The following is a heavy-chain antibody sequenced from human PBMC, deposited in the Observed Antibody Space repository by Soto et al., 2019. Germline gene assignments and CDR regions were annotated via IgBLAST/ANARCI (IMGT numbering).Heavy chain of an antibody. CDR3: ARMPPPYYDSSGYWVYYGMDV. J-gene: IGHJ6*02. D-gene: IGHD3-22*01. CDR1: GFSLSNARMG. CDR2: IFSNDEK. V-gene: IGHV2-26*01. Sequence: QVTLKESGPVLVNPTEPLTLTCTVSGFSLSNARMGVSWIRQPPGKALEWLAHIFSNDEKSYSTSLKSRLTISKDTSKSQVVLTMTNMDPVDTATYSCARMPPPYYDSSGYWVYYGMDVWGQGTTVTVSS.